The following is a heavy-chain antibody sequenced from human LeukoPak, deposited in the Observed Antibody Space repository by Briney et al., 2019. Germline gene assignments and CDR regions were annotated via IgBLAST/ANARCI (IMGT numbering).Heavy chain of an antibody. J-gene: IGHJ5*02. CDR3: ARAQSIAAAGTEPHNWFDP. CDR2: INHSGST. D-gene: IGHD6-13*01. Sequence: SETLSLTCAVYGGSFSGYYWSWIRQPPGKGLEWIGEINHSGSTNYNPSLKSRVTISVDTSKNQFSLKLSSVTAADTAVYYCARAQSIAAAGTEPHNWFDPWGQGTLVTVSS. CDR1: GGSFSGYY. V-gene: IGHV4-34*01.